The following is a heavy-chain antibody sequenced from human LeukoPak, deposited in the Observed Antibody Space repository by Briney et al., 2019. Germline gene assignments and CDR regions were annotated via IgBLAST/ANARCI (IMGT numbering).Heavy chain of an antibody. CDR3: ARLIYCSGGNCNLGYFDY. J-gene: IGHJ4*02. CDR2: IHHRGST. CDR1: GYSISSGYY. Sequence: SETLSLTCTVSGYSISSGYYWGWIRQPPGKGLEWIGSIHHRGSTYYNPSLMILVTISVDSSNNLFSLNMGSVTAADTAVYYCARLIYCSGGNCNLGYFDYWGQGTLVTVSS. V-gene: IGHV4-38-2*02. D-gene: IGHD2-15*01.